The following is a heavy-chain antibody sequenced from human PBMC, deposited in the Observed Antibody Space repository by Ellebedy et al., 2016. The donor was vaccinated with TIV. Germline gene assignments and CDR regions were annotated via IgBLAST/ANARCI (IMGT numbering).Heavy chain of an antibody. V-gene: IGHV3-23*01. D-gene: IGHD5-18*01. Sequence: GESLKISCAASGFTFNSYAMSWVRQAPGKGLEWVSGIVGSGAQKYADPVKGRFTISRDNSKRTVDLQMNSLRAEDTAVYFCAKDRTPGDGYWVFDNWGQGTLVSVSS. J-gene: IGHJ4*02. CDR2: IVGSGA. CDR3: AKDRTPGDGYWVFDN. CDR1: GFTFNSYA.